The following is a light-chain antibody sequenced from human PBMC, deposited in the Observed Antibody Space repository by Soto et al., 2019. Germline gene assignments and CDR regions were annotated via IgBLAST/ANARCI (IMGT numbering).Light chain of an antibody. CDR2: DAS. V-gene: IGKV1-33*01. CDR1: QDIANS. J-gene: IGKJ5*01. Sequence: DIQMTQSPSSLSASIGERVILTFQASQDIANSLNWYQHKPGKAPKLLIYDASNLERGVPARFSGSGSGTDFSFTISSLQPEDIATYYCQQYENLPPTFGQGTRLEIK. CDR3: QQYENLPPT.